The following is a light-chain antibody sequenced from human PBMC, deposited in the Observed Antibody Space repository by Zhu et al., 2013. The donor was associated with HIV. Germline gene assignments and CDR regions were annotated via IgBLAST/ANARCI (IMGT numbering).Light chain of an antibody. CDR2: LGS. CDR1: QSLLHSNGYTY. V-gene: IGKV2-28*01. Sequence: DIVMTQSPLSLPVXPGEPASISCRSSQSLLHSNGYTYLDWYLQKPGQSPQVLIYLGSNRASGVPDRFSGSGSGTDFTLKISRVEAEDVGVYYCMQRVETPWTVGQGTKVEIK. CDR3: MQRVETPWT. J-gene: IGKJ1*01.